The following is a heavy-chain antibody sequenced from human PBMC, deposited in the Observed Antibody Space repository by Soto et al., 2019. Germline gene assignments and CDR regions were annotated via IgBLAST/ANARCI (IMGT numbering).Heavy chain of an antibody. CDR3: ARIYDSSGYYYYAMDV. CDR2: IYYSGST. V-gene: IGHV4-61*01. D-gene: IGHD3-22*01. J-gene: IGHJ6*02. CDR1: GGSVSSGNYY. Sequence: QVQLQESGPGLVKPSETLSLTCTVSGGSVSSGNYYWNWIRQTPGKGLEWIGYIYYSGSTKYNPSLKSRVTMSVERPKNQFSLKLSSVTAADTAVYYCARIYDSSGYYYYAMDVWGQGTTVTVSS.